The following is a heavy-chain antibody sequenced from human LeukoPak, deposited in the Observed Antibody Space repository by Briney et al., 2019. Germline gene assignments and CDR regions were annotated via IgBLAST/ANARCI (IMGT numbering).Heavy chain of an antibody. CDR3: AHSPFGDPERWFDP. Sequence: TLSLTCTVSGGSISSYYWSWIRQPPGKALEWLALIYWDDDKRYSPSLKSRLTITKDTSKNQVVLTMTNMDPVDTATYYCAHSPFGDPERWFDPWGQGTLVTVSS. V-gene: IGHV2-5*08. J-gene: IGHJ5*02. CDR1: GGSISSYYW. CDR2: IYWDDDK. D-gene: IGHD3-10*01.